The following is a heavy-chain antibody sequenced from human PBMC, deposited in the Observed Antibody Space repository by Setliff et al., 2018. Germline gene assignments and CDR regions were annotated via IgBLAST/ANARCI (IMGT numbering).Heavy chain of an antibody. CDR1: GGTFSRYA. CDR2: SIPMYRTT. V-gene: IGHV1-69*05. CDR3: ATGPAIGEFGGNYFNY. J-gene: IGHJ4*02. Sequence: SVKVSCKASGGTFSRYAISWVRQAPGQGLEWMGGSIPMYRTTKYAQKFQGRVTITTDESTTTAYMELSSLRSEDTAVYYCATGPAIGEFGGNYFNYWGQGTLVTVSS. D-gene: IGHD2-21*02.